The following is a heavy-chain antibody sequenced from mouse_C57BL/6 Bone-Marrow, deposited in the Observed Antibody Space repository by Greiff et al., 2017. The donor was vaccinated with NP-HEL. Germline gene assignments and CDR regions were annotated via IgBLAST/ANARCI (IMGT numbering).Heavy chain of an antibody. V-gene: IGHV1-59*01. CDR2: IDPSDSYT. D-gene: IGHD2-1*01. J-gene: IGHJ2*01. Sequence: QVQLQQPGAELVRPGTSVKLSCKASGYTFTSYWMPWVKQRPGQGLEWIGVIDPSDSYTNYNQKFKGKATLTVDTSSSTAYMQLSSLTSEDSAVYYCARGGYGKDYWGQGTTLTVSS. CDR1: GYTFTSYW. CDR3: ARGGYGKDY.